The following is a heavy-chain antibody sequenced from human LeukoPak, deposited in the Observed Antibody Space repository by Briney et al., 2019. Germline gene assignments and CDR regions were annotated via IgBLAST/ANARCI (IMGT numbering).Heavy chain of an antibody. J-gene: IGHJ4*02. V-gene: IGHV3-7*01. CDR3: AREYLKDPYFDY. Sequence: GGALRLSCAAPGFTLSSYLMSWVRQAPGKGGGGVANINQEGSEKYYVDSVKGRFTISRDNAKNSLYLQMNSLRAEDTALCYCAREYLKDPYFDYWGQGTLVTVSS. CDR2: INQEGSEK. CDR1: GFTLSSYL. D-gene: IGHD2/OR15-2a*01.